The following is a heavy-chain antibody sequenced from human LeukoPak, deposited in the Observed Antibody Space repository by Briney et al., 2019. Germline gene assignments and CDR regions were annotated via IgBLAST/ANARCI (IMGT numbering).Heavy chain of an antibody. D-gene: IGHD5-18*01. V-gene: IGHV3-48*03. CDR1: GFTFSNHE. Sequence: GGSLRLSCAASGFTFSNHEMNWVRQAPGKGLEWVSYIRSSGRTIYYADSVKGRFTITRDNAKNSLYLQMNSLRAEDTAVYYCARDPDGTAMDSWGQRTLVTVSS. CDR2: IRSSGRTI. CDR3: ARDPDGTAMDS. J-gene: IGHJ4*02.